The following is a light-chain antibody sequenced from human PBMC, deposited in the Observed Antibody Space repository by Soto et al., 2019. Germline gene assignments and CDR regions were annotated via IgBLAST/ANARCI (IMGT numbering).Light chain of an antibody. Sequence: QSVLTQPLSVSGSPGQSVTLSCTGTSSDIGNYDYVSWYQQHPGMAPKLIIYDVSKRPSGVPDRFSGSKSGNTASLTISGLQAEDEADYYFCSYEGSYIQYVFGNGTKLTV. CDR1: SSDIGNYDY. J-gene: IGLJ1*01. CDR3: CSYEGSYIQYV. V-gene: IGLV2-11*01. CDR2: DVS.